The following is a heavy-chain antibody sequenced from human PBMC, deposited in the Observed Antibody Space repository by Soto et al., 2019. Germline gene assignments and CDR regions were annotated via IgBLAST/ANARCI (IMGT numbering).Heavy chain of an antibody. CDR1: GDSVSSNSAA. J-gene: IGHJ6*03. CDR3: AGTSSLQWYYMDG. D-gene: IGHD1-7*01. CDR2: TYYRSRWYN. Sequence: PSQTLSLTCAISGDSVSSNSAAWNWIRQSPSRGLEWLGRTYYRSRWYNDYAVSVRSRITVSADTSKNQFSLHLNSVTPEDTAVYYFAGTSSLQWYYMDGWDTGTTVTLFS. V-gene: IGHV6-1*01.